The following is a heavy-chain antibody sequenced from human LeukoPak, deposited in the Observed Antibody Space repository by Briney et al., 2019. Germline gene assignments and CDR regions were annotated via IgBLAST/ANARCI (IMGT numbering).Heavy chain of an antibody. CDR1: GFTFSSYG. D-gene: IGHD2-15*01. V-gene: IGHV3-30*02. J-gene: IGHJ4*02. CDR3: AKTAAIVVVVAANDY. Sequence: GGSLRLSCAASGFTFSSYGMHWVRQAPGKGLEWVAFIRYDGSNKYCADSVKGRFTISRDNSKNTLYLQMNSLRAEDTAVYYSAKTAAIVVVVAANDYWGQGTLVTVSS. CDR2: IRYDGSNK.